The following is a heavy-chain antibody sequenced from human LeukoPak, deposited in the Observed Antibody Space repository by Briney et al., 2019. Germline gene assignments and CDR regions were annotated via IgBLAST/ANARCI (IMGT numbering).Heavy chain of an antibody. J-gene: IGHJ4*02. D-gene: IGHD3-10*01. CDR2: IIPIFGTT. Sequence: GASVKVSCKASGGTFSSYAISWVRQAPGQGLEWMGGIIPIFGTTNYAQKFQGRVTITADESTSTAYMELSSLRSEDTAVYYCARDRSGSRPFDYWGQGTLVTVSS. V-gene: IGHV1-69*01. CDR3: ARDRSGSRPFDY. CDR1: GGTFSSYA.